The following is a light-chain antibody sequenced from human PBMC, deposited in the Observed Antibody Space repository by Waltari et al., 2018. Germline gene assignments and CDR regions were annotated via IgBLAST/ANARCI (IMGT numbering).Light chain of an antibody. Sequence: QSALSQPASVSGSPGQSVTVSCTGSSSDVGDSNFVSWYRQHPGKAPDLMIHDVDKRPSGVSNRFSGAKSGNTASLTISGLQAEDQADYYCCSYAGRGTCVFGTGTQVTVL. V-gene: IGLV2-23*02. CDR3: CSYAGRGTCV. J-gene: IGLJ1*01. CDR1: SSDVGDSNF. CDR2: DVD.